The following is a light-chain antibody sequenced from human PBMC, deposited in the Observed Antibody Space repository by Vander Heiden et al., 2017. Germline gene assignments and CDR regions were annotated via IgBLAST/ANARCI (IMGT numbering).Light chain of an antibody. CDR3: QSSDSSLSGSFV. CDR2: GNN. CDR1: SSNIGAGYD. Sequence: QSVLTQPRSVSGAPGRRVTISCTGSSSNIGAGYDVHWYQQLPGRAPKLLIYGNNNRPSGVPDRFSGSKSGPSASLAITGLQAEDEGNYYCQSSDSSLSGSFVFGTGTKVTVL. V-gene: IGLV1-40*01. J-gene: IGLJ1*01.